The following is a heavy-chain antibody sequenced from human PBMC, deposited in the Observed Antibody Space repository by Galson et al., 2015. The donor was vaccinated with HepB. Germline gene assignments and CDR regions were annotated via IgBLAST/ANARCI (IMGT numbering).Heavy chain of an antibody. CDR2: ISGSGSDT. D-gene: IGHD3-22*01. CDR3: ARSDYYDSSGYQPNFDI. V-gene: IGHV3-11*03. J-gene: IGHJ3*02. Sequence: SLRLSCAASGFTFSDNYMSWFRQAPGKGLECISYISGSGSDTNYLDSVKGRFTISRDNAKKSVYLQMNRLRAEDTAVYYCARSDYYDSSGYQPNFDIWGQGTMVTVFS. CDR1: GFTFSDNY.